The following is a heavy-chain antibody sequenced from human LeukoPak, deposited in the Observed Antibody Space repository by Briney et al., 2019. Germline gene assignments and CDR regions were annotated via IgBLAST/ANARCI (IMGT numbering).Heavy chain of an antibody. CDR3: ARPGIVGYYYYYMDV. D-gene: IGHD1-26*01. Sequence: SETLSLTCAVYGGSFSGYYWSWIRQPPGKGLEWIGSIYHSGSTFYNPSLKSRVAISVDTSKNQFSLKLSSVTAADTAVYYCARPGIVGYYYYYMDVWGKGTTVTVSS. J-gene: IGHJ6*03. CDR2: IYHSGST. V-gene: IGHV4-34*01. CDR1: GGSFSGYY.